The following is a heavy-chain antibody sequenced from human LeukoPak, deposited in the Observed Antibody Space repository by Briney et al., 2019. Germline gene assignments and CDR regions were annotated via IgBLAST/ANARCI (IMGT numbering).Heavy chain of an antibody. Sequence: GGSLRLSCAASGFTFTNYAITWVRQAPGKGLEWISAISGSGRGTYYVDSVKGRFTISRDNSNNTLYLQMNSLRAEDTAVYYCAKDRLLCSGDTCSNYYMDVWGKGTTVTVSS. D-gene: IGHD2-15*01. J-gene: IGHJ6*03. CDR1: GFTFTNYA. CDR3: AKDRLLCSGDTCSNYYMDV. V-gene: IGHV3-23*01. CDR2: ISGSGRGT.